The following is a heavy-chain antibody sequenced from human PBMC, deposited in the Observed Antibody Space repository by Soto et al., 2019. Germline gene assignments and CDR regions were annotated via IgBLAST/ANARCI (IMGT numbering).Heavy chain of an antibody. D-gene: IGHD3-10*01. CDR2: IYYSGST. Sequence: SETLSLTCTVSGGSISGNSYYWAWIRQPPGKGLEWIGNIYYSGSTYYNPSLKSRVTISVDTSKNQFSLKLSSVTAADTAVYYCARRPRLWFGELGFDYYYGMDVWGQGTTVTVSS. CDR3: ARRPRLWFGELGFDYYYGMDV. CDR1: GGSISGNSYY. J-gene: IGHJ6*02. V-gene: IGHV4-39*01.